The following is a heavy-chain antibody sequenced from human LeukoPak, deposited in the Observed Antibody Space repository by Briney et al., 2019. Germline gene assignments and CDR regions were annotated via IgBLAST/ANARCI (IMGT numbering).Heavy chain of an antibody. D-gene: IGHD2-15*01. V-gene: IGHV3-23*01. CDR1: GFTFSSYA. CDR2: ISGSAGST. Sequence: QPGGSLRLSCAASGFTFSSYAMSWVRQDPGKGLEWVSTISGSAGSTYYADSVKGRFTISRDNSKNTLCLQMITLRAEDTAVYYCAKARGYCSGASCYSDFDSWGQGTLVTVSS. CDR3: AKARGYCSGASCYSDFDS. J-gene: IGHJ4*02.